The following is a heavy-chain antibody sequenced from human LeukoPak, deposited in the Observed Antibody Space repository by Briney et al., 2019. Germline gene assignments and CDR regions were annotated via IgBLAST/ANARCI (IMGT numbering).Heavy chain of an antibody. V-gene: IGHV3-23*01. CDR1: GFTFSSYA. D-gene: IGHD3-22*01. Sequence: GGSLRLSCAASGFTFSSYAMSWVRQAPGRGRGGVSVFSVSGGSTYYADSVKGRFTISRDNSKNTLYPQMNGLRAEDTAVYYCAKGNTYYYDSSGLYNWFDPWGQGTLVTVSS. J-gene: IGHJ5*02. CDR3: AKGNTYYYDSSGLYNWFDP. CDR2: FSVSGGST.